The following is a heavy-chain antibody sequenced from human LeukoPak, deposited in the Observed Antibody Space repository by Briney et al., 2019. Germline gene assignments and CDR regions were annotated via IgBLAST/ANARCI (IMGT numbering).Heavy chain of an antibody. Sequence: GRSLRLSCTASGFNFGAYAMSWVRQTPGKGLEWVGFVTSQAFGGRIEYAASVRGRFTISRDDSKSTAYLQMNSLKTEDTAVYFCTRSGRGCSSTSCYAGRFDPWGQGTQVTVSS. J-gene: IGHJ5*02. V-gene: IGHV3-49*04. CDR1: GFNFGAYA. CDR3: TRSGRGCSSTSCYAGRFDP. CDR2: VTSQAFGGRI. D-gene: IGHD2-2*01.